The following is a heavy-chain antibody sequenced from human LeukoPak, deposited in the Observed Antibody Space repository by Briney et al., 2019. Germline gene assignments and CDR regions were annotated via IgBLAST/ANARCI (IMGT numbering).Heavy chain of an antibody. J-gene: IGHJ2*01. D-gene: IGHD5-18*01. V-gene: IGHV4-59*02. CDR3: ARDLGSYSHGYLTRFDL. Sequence: PSETLSLTCTVSGGSVSSYYWSWIRQPPGKGLEWIGYMSYSGGTSYNPSLKSRVTILVDTSKNQFSLRLSSVTAADTAAYYCARDLGSYSHGYLTRFDLWGRGTLVTVSS. CDR2: MSYSGGT. CDR1: GGSVSSYY.